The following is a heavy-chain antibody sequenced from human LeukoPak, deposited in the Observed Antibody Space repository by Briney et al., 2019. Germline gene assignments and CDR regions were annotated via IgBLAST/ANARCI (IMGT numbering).Heavy chain of an antibody. CDR1: GFTFSSYA. CDR3: AKGECGGDCYSRY. D-gene: IGHD2-21*02. J-gene: IGHJ4*02. V-gene: IGHV3-23*01. CDR2: ISGSGGST. Sequence: PGGSLRLSCAASGFTFSSYAMSWVRQAPGNGLDWVSAISGSGGSTYYADSVNGRFTISRDNSKNTLYLQMNSLRAEDTAVYYFAKGECGGDCYSRYWGQGTLVTVSS.